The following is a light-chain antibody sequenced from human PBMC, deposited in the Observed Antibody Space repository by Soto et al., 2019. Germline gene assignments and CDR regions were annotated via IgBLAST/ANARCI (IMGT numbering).Light chain of an antibody. CDR2: DNN. V-gene: IGLV1-51*01. CDR1: SSNIGNNY. J-gene: IGLJ2*01. CDR3: GTWDSCLSAVV. Sequence: QSALTQPPSVSAAPGQKVTISCSGSSSNIGNNYVSWYQQLPGTAPKLLIYDNNKRPSGIPDRFSGSKSGTSATLGITGLQTGDEADYYCGTWDSCLSAVVFGGGTKATVL.